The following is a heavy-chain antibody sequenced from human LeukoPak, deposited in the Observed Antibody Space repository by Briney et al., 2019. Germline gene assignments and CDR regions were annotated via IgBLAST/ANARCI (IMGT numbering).Heavy chain of an antibody. J-gene: IGHJ5*02. V-gene: IGHV4-59*12. D-gene: IGHD2-2*01. CDR2: INYSSST. CDR3: ARERRYCSSTSCYDGKWGDNWFDP. CDR1: GGSISSYY. Sequence: SETLSLTCTVSGGSISSYYWNWFRQPPGKGRQGSGYINYSSSTNYNPSPNNRGTMSVDPSKHQFSLKLSSVTAAQTAVDYCARERRYCSSTSCYDGKWGDNWFDPWGEGTLVTVSS.